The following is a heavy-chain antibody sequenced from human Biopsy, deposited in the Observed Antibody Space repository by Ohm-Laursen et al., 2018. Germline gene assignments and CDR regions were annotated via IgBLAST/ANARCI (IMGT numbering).Heavy chain of an antibody. D-gene: IGHD2-15*01. V-gene: IGHV4-34*08. Sequence: SDTLSLTCAVFGKTFSDYQWSWIRQPPGKGLEWIGQINQAGTTNYNPSLKNRVSISADASKYEFSLRLTSVTAADTAVYLCGNEVHGRDYWGLGAQVTVSS. CDR3: GNEVHGRDY. CDR1: GKTFSDYQ. J-gene: IGHJ4*02. CDR2: INQAGTT.